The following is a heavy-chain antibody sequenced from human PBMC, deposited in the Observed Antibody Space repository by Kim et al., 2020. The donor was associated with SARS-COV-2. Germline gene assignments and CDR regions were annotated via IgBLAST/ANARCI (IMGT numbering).Heavy chain of an antibody. J-gene: IGHJ3*02. V-gene: IGHV3-23*01. D-gene: IGHD6-19*01. Sequence: KGRVTISGDNSKNTLYLQMNSLRAEDTAVYYCAKDLYRAGWFVPGDAFDIWGQGTMVTVSS. CDR3: AKDLYRAGWFVPGDAFDI.